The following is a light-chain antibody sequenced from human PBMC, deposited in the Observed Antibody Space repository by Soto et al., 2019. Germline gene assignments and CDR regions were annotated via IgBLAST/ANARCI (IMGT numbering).Light chain of an antibody. V-gene: IGLV1-44*01. CDR3: AAWDASLDGYV. Sequence: QSVLTQPPSASGTPGQRVTISCSTSSSNLGDNTVNWYQQVPGTAPKLLIYSYDQRPSGVPDRFSGSKSGTSASLAISGLQSEDEADYYCAAWDASLDGYVFGTGTKPPS. J-gene: IGLJ1*01. CDR2: SYD. CDR1: SSNLGDNT.